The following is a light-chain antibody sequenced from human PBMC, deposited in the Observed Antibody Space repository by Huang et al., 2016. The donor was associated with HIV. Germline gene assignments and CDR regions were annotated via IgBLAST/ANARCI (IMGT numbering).Light chain of an antibody. Sequence: DIQMTQSPSTLSASVGDRVTLTCRASQSISDWLAWYQQKPGKALKVLIFKASRLESGVTSRFSGSGSGTDFTLTISSLQPDDFATYYCQQYKTYTFGQGTKVEIK. CDR1: QSISDW. CDR2: KAS. CDR3: QQYKTYT. J-gene: IGKJ2*01. V-gene: IGKV1-5*03.